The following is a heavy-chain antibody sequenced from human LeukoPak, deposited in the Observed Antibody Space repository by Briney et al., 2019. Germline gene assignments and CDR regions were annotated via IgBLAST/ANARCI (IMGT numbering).Heavy chain of an antibody. V-gene: IGHV3-7*01. CDR2: IKQDGSEK. CDR1: GFTFSSYW. CDR3: AELGITMIGGV. Sequence: GGSLRLSCAASGFTFSSYWMGWVRQAPGKGLEWVANIKQDGSEKYYVDSVKGRFTISRDNAKNSLYLQMNSLRAEDTAVYYCAELGITMIGGVWGKGTTVTTSS. J-gene: IGHJ6*04. D-gene: IGHD3-10*02.